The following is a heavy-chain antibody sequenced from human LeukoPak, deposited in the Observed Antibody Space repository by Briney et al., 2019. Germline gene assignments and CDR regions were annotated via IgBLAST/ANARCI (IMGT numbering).Heavy chain of an antibody. CDR1: GGSFIGDY. CDR2: INHSGST. Sequence: AQTLSLTCAVYGGSFIGDYWSWIRQPPGKGLEWIGEINHSGSTNYNPSLKSRVTISVDTSKNQFSLKLSSVAAADTAVYYCARGLWLSLGAFDIWGQGTMVTVSS. D-gene: IGHD5-12*01. CDR3: ARGLWLSLGAFDI. V-gene: IGHV4-34*01. J-gene: IGHJ3*02.